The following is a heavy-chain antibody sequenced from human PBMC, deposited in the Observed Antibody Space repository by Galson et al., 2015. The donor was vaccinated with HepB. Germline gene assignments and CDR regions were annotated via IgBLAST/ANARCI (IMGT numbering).Heavy chain of an antibody. Sequence: LRLSCAASGFTFSSYSMNWVRQPPGKGLEWIGEINHSGSTNYNPSLKSRVTISVDTSKNQFSLKLSSVTAADTAVYYCARGRLRYFDWLFLFDYWGQGTLVTVSS. V-gene: IGHV4-34*01. CDR2: INHSGST. J-gene: IGHJ4*02. D-gene: IGHD3-9*01. CDR3: ARGRLRYFDWLFLFDY. CDR1: GFTFSSYS.